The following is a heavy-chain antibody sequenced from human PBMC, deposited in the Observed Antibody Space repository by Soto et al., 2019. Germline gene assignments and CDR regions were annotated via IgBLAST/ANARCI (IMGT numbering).Heavy chain of an antibody. V-gene: IGHV3-23*01. CDR2: ISGSGGST. J-gene: IGHJ4*02. D-gene: IGHD4-17*01. Sequence: EVQLLESGGGLVQPGGSLRLSCAASGFTFSSYAMSWVRQAPGKGLEWVSAISGSGGSTYYADSVKGRFTISRDNSKNTLYLQMNSLGAEDTAVYYCAKGILCGVGDYGDYGGYFDYLAQGTLVNVSS. CDR3: AKGILCGVGDYGDYGGYFDY. CDR1: GFTFSSYA.